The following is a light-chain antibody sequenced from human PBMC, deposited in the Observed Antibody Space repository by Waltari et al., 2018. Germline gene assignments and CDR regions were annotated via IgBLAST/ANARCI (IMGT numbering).Light chain of an antibody. CDR1: ESIGKY. J-gene: IGKJ1*01. CDR2: HAS. CDR3: QHYESLPVT. V-gene: IGKV3-20*01. Sequence: EIVLTQSPGSLALSSGERATLSCRASESIGKYLAWYQQKPGQAPRLLIYHASSRATGIPDRFSGSGSGTDFSLTISRLEPEDFAVYYCQHYESLPVTFGQGTKVEIK.